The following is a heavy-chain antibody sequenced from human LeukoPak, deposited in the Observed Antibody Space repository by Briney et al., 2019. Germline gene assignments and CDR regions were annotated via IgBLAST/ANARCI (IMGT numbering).Heavy chain of an antibody. Sequence: ASVKVSCKASGYTFTGYYMHWVRQAPGQGLEWMGWINPNSGGTNYAQKFQGRVTMTRDTSISTAYTELSRLRPDDTAVYYCAREALGYYDSSGYDAFDIWGQGTMVTVSS. V-gene: IGHV1-2*02. D-gene: IGHD3-22*01. CDR3: AREALGYYDSSGYDAFDI. CDR1: GYTFTGYY. CDR2: INPNSGGT. J-gene: IGHJ3*02.